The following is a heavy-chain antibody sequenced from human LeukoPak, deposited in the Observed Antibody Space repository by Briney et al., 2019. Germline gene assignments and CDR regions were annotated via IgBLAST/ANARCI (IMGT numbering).Heavy chain of an antibody. Sequence: SETLSLTCTVSGGSISSSSYYWGWIRQPPGKGLEWIGSIYYSGSTYYNPSLKSRVTISVDTSKNQFSLKLSSVTAADTAVYYCARRQSPRGGSGSYDYWGQGTLVTVSS. CDR1: GGSISSSSYY. CDR3: ARRQSPRGGSGSYDY. V-gene: IGHV4-39*01. D-gene: IGHD3-10*01. CDR2: IYYSGST. J-gene: IGHJ4*02.